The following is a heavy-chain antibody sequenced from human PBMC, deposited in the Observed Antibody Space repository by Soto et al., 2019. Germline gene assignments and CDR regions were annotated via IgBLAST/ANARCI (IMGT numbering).Heavy chain of an antibody. CDR1: GYTFTSYG. V-gene: IGHV1-3*01. CDR2: INAANGDT. D-gene: IGHD6-13*01. J-gene: IGHJ5*02. Sequence: AASVKVSFKASGYTFTSYGIHWLRRAPGQRLEWMGWINAANGDTKYSPKFQGRVTITRDTSASTAYMELSSLRSEDTAVYYCVRRHVSATGIDWFDPWGQGTLVTVSS. CDR3: VRRHVSATGIDWFDP.